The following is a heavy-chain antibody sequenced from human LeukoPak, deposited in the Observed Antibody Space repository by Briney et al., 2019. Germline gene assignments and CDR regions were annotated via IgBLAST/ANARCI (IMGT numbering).Heavy chain of an antibody. Sequence: GGSLRLSCAASGFTFSSYAMSWVRQAPGKGLEWVSAISGSGGSTYYADSVKGRFTISRDNSKNTLYLQMNSLRAEDTAVYYCAKEGGYHYGSGKGYYFDYWGQGTLVTVSS. CDR2: ISGSGGST. J-gene: IGHJ4*02. V-gene: IGHV3-23*01. CDR3: AKEGGYHYGSGKGYYFDY. CDR1: GFTFSSYA. D-gene: IGHD3-10*01.